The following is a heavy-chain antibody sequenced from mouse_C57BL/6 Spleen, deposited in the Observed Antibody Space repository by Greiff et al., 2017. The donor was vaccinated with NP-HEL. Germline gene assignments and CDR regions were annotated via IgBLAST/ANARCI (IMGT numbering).Heavy chain of an antibody. J-gene: IGHJ4*01. CDR3: TTPITTVVGSAMDY. Sequence: VQLKESGAELVRPGASVKLSCTASGFNIKDDYMHWVKQRPEQGLEWIGWIDPENGDTEYASKFQGKATITADTSSNTAYLQLSSLTSEDTAVYYCTTPITTVVGSAMDYWGQGTSVTVSS. V-gene: IGHV14-4*01. D-gene: IGHD1-1*01. CDR1: GFNIKDDY. CDR2: IDPENGDT.